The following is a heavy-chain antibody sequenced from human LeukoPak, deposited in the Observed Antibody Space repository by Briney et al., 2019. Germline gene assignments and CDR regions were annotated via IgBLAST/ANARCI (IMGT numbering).Heavy chain of an antibody. CDR1: GYTFTGYY. D-gene: IGHD6-13*01. V-gene: IGHV1-2*02. Sequence: ASVKVSCKASGYTFTGYYMHWVRQAPGQGLEWMGWINPNSGGTNYAQKFQGRVTMTRDTSISTAYMELSRLRSDDTAVYYCARWGGSVSSSWYDNWFDYWGQGTLVTVSS. J-gene: IGHJ5*01. CDR3: ARWGGSVSSSWYDNWFDY. CDR2: INPNSGGT.